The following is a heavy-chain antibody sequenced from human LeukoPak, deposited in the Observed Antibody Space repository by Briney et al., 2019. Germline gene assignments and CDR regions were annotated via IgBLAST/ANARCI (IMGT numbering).Heavy chain of an antibody. CDR1: GFTFSGSA. D-gene: IGHD4-11*01. V-gene: IGHV3-73*01. CDR2: IRSKANSYAT. J-gene: IGHJ6*03. CDR3: TRHGGNYVFYYYYMDV. Sequence: GGSLRLSCAASGFTFSGSAMHWVRQASGKGLEWVGRIRSKANSYATAYAASVKGRFTISRDDSKNTAYLQTNSLKTEDTAVYYCTRHGGNYVFYYYYMDVWGKGTTVTVSS.